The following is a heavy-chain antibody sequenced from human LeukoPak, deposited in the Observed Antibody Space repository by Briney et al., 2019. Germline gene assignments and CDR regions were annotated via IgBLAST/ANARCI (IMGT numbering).Heavy chain of an antibody. V-gene: IGHV4-34*01. Sequence: SETLSLTCAVYGGSFSGHYWSWIRQPPGKGLEWIGEINHSGSTNYNPSLESRVTISVDTSKNHFSLKLSSVTAADTAVYYCASGQYYDLWSGYYVDWGQGTLVTISA. CDR1: GGSFSGHY. CDR2: INHSGST. D-gene: IGHD3-3*01. J-gene: IGHJ4*02. CDR3: ASGQYYDLWSGYYVD.